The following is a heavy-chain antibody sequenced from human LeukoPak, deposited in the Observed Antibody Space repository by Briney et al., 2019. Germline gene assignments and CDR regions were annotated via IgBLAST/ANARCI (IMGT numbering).Heavy chain of an antibody. V-gene: IGHV3-53*01. CDR3: ARDRGYSYGLDY. CDR1: GFTLSSNY. D-gene: IGHD5-18*01. CDR2: IYSGGST. Sequence: GGSLRLSCAASGFTLSSNYMSWVRQAPGRGLEWVSVIYSGGSTYYADSVKGRFTISRDNSKNTLYLQMNSLRAEDTPVYYCARDRGYSYGLDYWGQGTLVTVSS. J-gene: IGHJ4*02.